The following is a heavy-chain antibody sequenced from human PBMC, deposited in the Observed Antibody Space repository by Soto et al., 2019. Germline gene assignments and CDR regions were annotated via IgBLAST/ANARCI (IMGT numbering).Heavy chain of an antibody. D-gene: IGHD6-13*01. CDR2: ISGSGGST. CDR1: GFTFSSYA. Sequence: LRLSCAASGFTFSSYAMSWVRQAPGKGLEWVSAISGSGGSTYYADSVKGRFTISRDNSKNTLYLQMNSLRAEDTAVYYCAKDPSIAAASAEYFQHWGQGTLVTVSS. J-gene: IGHJ1*01. V-gene: IGHV3-23*01. CDR3: AKDPSIAAASAEYFQH.